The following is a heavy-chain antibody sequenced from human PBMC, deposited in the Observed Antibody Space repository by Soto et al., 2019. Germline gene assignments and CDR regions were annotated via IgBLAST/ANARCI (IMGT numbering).Heavy chain of an antibody. CDR2: ISYDGSNK. Sequence: PGGSLRLSCAASGFTFSSYAMHWVRQAPGKWLEWVAVISYDGSNKYYADSVKGRFTISRDNSKNTLYLQMNSLRAEDTAVYYCARDSSYHFDYWGQGTPVTVYS. D-gene: IGHD2-2*02. J-gene: IGHJ4*02. CDR3: ARDSSYHFDY. CDR1: GFTFSSYA. V-gene: IGHV3-30-3*01.